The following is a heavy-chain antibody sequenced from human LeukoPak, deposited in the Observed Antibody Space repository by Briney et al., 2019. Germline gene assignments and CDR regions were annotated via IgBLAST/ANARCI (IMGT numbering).Heavy chain of an antibody. V-gene: IGHV3-21*01. D-gene: IGHD1-26*01. J-gene: IGHJ4*02. Sequence: PGGSLRLSCAASGFTFSSYSMNWVRQAPGKGLEWVSSISSSSSYIYYADSVKGRFTISRDNAKNSLYLQMDSLRAEDTAVYYCASGVRYRGSYLDYWGQGTLVTVSS. CDR3: ASGVRYRGSYLDY. CDR2: ISSSSSYI. CDR1: GFTFSSYS.